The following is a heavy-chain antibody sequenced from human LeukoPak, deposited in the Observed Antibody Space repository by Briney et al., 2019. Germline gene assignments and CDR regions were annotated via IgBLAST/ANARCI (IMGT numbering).Heavy chain of an antibody. CDR2: IHDSGIT. CDR1: GGSFSGYY. J-gene: IGHJ5*02. V-gene: IGHV4-34*01. CDR3: ARTITSNWFDP. Sequence: SETLSLTCAVYGGSFSGYYWSWIRQPPGKGLEWIGEIHDSGITNNNPSLKSRVTISIDTSKNHFSLKMTSVTAADTAVYYRARTITSNWFDPWGQGTLVTVFS.